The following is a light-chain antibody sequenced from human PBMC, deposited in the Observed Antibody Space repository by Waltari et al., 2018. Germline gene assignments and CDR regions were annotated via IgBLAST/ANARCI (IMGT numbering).Light chain of an antibody. CDR3: QQYNNWPPA. CDR2: HAS. V-gene: IGKV3-15*01. Sequence: EIVMPQSPATLSVSSGERATLSCRASESMSSNLAWYQQNPGQAPRLLIFHASNRATGVPPRFSGSGSGTGFTLTISSLQSEDFAVYYCQQYNNWPPAFGQGTRLEIK. CDR1: ESMSSN. J-gene: IGKJ5*01.